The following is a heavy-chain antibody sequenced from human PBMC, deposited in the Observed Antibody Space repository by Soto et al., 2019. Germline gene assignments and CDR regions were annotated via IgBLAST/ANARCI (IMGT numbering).Heavy chain of an antibody. D-gene: IGHD6-6*01. CDR2: IVVGSGNT. V-gene: IGHV1-58*01. Sequence: ASVKVSCKASGFTFTSSAVQWVRQARRQRLEWIGWIVVGSGNTNYAQKFQERDTITRDMSTSTAYMELSSLRSEDTAVYYCAAEYSSSSPFDYWGQGTLVTAPQ. CDR3: AAEYSSSSPFDY. J-gene: IGHJ4*02. CDR1: GFTFTSSA.